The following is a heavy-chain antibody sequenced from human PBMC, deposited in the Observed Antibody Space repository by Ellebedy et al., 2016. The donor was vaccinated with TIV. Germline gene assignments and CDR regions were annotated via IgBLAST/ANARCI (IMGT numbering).Heavy chain of an antibody. V-gene: IGHV5-51*01. J-gene: IGHJ4*02. Sequence: GESLKISCQASGYSFSSYCIAWVRQMPGKGLEWMGIINTGDSETRYRPSFEGQVTISVDKSISTAYLQWSSLKASDSSMYYCARYISHWSLANWGQGTLVTVAS. CDR2: INTGDSET. CDR1: GYSFSSYC. CDR3: ARYISHWSLAN. D-gene: IGHD6-13*01.